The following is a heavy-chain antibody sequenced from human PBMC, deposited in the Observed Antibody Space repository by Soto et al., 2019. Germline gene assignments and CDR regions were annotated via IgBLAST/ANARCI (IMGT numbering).Heavy chain of an antibody. Sequence: ASVKVSCKASGYTFTGYYMHWVRQAPGQGLEWMGWINPNSGGTNYAQKFQGRVTMTRDTSISTAYMELSSLRTDDTAVYYCGRDRNPYGSDRDYGMDVWGQGITVTVSS. D-gene: IGHD3-10*01. CDR2: INPNSGGT. J-gene: IGHJ6*02. CDR1: GYTFTGYY. V-gene: IGHV1-2*02. CDR3: GRDRNPYGSDRDYGMDV.